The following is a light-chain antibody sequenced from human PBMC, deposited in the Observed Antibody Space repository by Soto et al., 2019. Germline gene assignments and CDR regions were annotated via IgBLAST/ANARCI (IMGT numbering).Light chain of an antibody. CDR3: QQYSNWPPLT. CDR2: SAS. Sequence: EIVMTQSPATLSVSPGERVTLSCRASQSVRSNLAWYQQKPGQAPRLLIYSASARATGIPARISGSGSGTDFTLTISSLQSEDFAVYYCQQYSNWPPLTFGGGTKVEIK. CDR1: QSVRSN. J-gene: IGKJ4*01. V-gene: IGKV3D-15*01.